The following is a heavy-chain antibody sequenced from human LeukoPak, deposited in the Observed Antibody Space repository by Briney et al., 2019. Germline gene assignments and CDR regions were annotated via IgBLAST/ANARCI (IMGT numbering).Heavy chain of an antibody. D-gene: IGHD6-6*01. CDR1: GFTFSSYW. CDR3: AKDKKAAPRIGYFQH. J-gene: IGHJ1*01. V-gene: IGHV3-30*02. CDR2: IRYDGSNK. Sequence: GGSLRLSCAASGFTFSSYWMSWVRQAPGKGLEWVAFIRYDGSNKYYADSVKGRFTISRDNSKNTLYLQMNSLRAEDTAVYYCAKDKKAAPRIGYFQHWGQGTLVTVSS.